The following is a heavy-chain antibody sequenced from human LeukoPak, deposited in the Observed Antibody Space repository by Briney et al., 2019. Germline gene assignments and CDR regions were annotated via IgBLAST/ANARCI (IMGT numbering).Heavy chain of an antibody. CDR2: IYYRGSA. CDR3: ARTPYDGSGHYFDC. CDR1: GGSISSSSYY. Sequence: SETLSLTCTVSGGSISSSSYYWGWIRQSPGKGLEWIGRIYYRGSAYYNLSLKSRVTISGATSQTQFRLTLSSLTAAATVMYYCARTPYDGSGHYFDCGSQGTLVTVSS. D-gene: IGHD3-22*01. V-gene: IGHV4-39*01. J-gene: IGHJ4*02.